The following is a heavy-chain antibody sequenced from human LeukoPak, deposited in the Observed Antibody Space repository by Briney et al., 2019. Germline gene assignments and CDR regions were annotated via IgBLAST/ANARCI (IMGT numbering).Heavy chain of an antibody. CDR3: ARGHDTMIEVDPGAFDI. D-gene: IGHD3-22*01. V-gene: IGHV1-8*01. J-gene: IGHJ3*02. CDR1: GYTFTSYD. CDR2: MNPNSGNT. Sequence: GASVKVSCKASGYTFTSYDINWVRQATGQGLEWMGWMNPNSGNTGYAQKFQGRVTMTRNTSISTAYMELSSLRSEDTAVYYCARGHDTMIEVDPGAFDIWGQGTMVTVSS.